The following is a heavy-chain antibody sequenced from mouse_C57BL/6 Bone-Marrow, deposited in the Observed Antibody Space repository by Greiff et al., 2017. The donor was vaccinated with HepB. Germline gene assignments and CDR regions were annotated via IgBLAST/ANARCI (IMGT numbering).Heavy chain of an antibody. D-gene: IGHD2-4*01. CDR3: ARFPMIRYYYAMDY. CDR2: IDPNSGGT. J-gene: IGHJ4*01. Sequence: VQLQQSGAELVKPGASVKLSCKASGYTFTSYWMHWVKQRPGRGLEWIGRIDPNSGGTKYNEKFKSKATLTVDKPSSTAYMQLSSLTSEDSAVYYCARFPMIRYYYAMDYWGQGTSVTVSS. V-gene: IGHV1-72*01. CDR1: GYTFTSYW.